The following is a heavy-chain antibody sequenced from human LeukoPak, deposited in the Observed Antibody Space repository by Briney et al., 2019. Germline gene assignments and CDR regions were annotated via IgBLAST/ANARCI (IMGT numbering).Heavy chain of an antibody. CDR3: ARDTIMDAFDI. V-gene: IGHV3-7*01. J-gene: IGHJ3*02. CDR1: GFTFSTYG. CDR2: IKQDGSEK. D-gene: IGHD2-8*01. Sequence: GGSLRLSCAASGFTFSTYGMHWVRQAPGKGLEWVANIKQDGSEKYYVDSVKGRFTISRDNAKNSLYLQMNSLRAEDTAVYYCARDTIMDAFDIWGQGTMVTVSS.